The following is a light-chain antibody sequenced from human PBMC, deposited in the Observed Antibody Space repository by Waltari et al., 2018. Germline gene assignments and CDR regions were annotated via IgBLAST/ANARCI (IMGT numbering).Light chain of an antibody. Sequence: SYELTQPPSVSVSPGQTASIPCSGDKLGDKYACWYQQKPGQSPVLFIYQDNKRPSGIPERFSGSNSGNTATLTISGTHAKDEADYYCQAWDRSTVVFGGGTKLTVL. V-gene: IGLV3-1*01. CDR2: QDN. CDR3: QAWDRSTVV. J-gene: IGLJ2*01. CDR1: KLGDKY.